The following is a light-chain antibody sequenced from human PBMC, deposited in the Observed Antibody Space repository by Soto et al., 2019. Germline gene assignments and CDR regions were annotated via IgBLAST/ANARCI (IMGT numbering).Light chain of an antibody. V-gene: IGKV1-5*01. CDR1: QSISSR. Sequence: DIQMTQSPSTLSASVGDRVTITCRASQSISSRLAWNQQKPGKAPKLLIYDDSRLESGVPSRFRGSVAGPEVTLSIRSPQREDVPTYYCQQYKSYSRTLVQRTKVELK. J-gene: IGKJ1*01. CDR2: DDS. CDR3: QQYKSYSRT.